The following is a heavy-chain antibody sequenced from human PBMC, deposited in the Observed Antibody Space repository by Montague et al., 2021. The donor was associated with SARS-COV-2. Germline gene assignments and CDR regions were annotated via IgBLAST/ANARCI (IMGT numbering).Heavy chain of an antibody. J-gene: IGHJ5*02. CDR1: GYSISSGYY. Sequence: SETLSLTCTVSGYSISSGYYWGWIRQPPGKGLERIGSIYHSGSTYYNPSLKSRVTISVDTSTNQFSLKLSSVTAADTAVYYCARERRYCSGGSCCSGWFDPWGQGTLVTVSS. CDR2: IYHSGST. CDR3: ARERRYCSGGSCCSGWFDP. V-gene: IGHV4-38-2*02. D-gene: IGHD2-15*01.